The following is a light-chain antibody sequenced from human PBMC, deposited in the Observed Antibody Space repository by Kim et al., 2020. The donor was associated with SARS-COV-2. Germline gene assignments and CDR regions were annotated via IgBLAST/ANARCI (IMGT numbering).Light chain of an antibody. V-gene: IGLV3-21*01. J-gene: IGLJ2*01. Sequence: SYELTQPPSVSLPPGGTAEISCGADDIETKGVHWYQQKPGQAPVLVIYSNSDRPSGIPERLSGSNSGNTATLTISRVEAGDEADYYCQVWVSDGGQWIFG. CDR1: DIETKG. CDR2: SNS. CDR3: QVWVSDGGQWI.